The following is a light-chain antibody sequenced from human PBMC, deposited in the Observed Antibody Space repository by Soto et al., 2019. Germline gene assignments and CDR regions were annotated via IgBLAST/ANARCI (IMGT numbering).Light chain of an antibody. V-gene: IGKV1-5*01. CDR1: QSISSW. CDR3: QQYNSYSWT. CDR2: DAS. Sequence: HLTHSPSFLSASVGDRVTITCRTSQSISSWLAWYQQKPGRAPKLLIYDASNLESGVPSRFSGSGSGTEFTLTISSLQPDDFATYYCQQYNSYSWTFGQGTKVDIK. J-gene: IGKJ1*01.